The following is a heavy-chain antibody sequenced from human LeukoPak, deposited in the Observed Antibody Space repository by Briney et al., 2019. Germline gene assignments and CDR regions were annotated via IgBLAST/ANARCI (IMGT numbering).Heavy chain of an antibody. D-gene: IGHD6-13*01. Sequence: ASVQVPCLASGYTFTSYEIHGVGQATAQGLEWMGWMNPKSCNTGYAQKFQGRVTMTRNTSIRTAYMELSSLRSEDTAVYYCARVAMGIAAAGSGYNWFDPWGQGTLVTVSS. CDR1: GYTFTSYE. CDR2: MNPKSCNT. CDR3: ARVAMGIAAAGSGYNWFDP. J-gene: IGHJ5*02. V-gene: IGHV1-8*01.